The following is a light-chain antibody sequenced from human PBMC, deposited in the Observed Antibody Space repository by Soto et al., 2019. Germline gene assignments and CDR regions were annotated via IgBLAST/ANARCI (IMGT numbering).Light chain of an antibody. J-gene: IGKJ5*01. CDR1: QSISSW. V-gene: IGKV1-5*03. CDR3: QQYNSYSPIT. CDR2: KAS. Sequence: DIQMTQSPSTLSASVGDSVTITCRASQSISSWLAWYQQKPGKAPNLLIYKASSLKSGVPSRFSASASGTEFTLTISGLQPDDFATYYCQQYNSYSPITFGQGTRLEIK.